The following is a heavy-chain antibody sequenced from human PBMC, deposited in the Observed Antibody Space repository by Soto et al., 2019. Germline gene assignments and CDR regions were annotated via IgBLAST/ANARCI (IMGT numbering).Heavy chain of an antibody. CDR3: ARDRDDYGSGNYYNRIDF. CDR1: GGIFSTYA. V-gene: IGHV1-69*01. J-gene: IGHJ4*02. Sequence: QVQLVQSGAEVKKPGSSVKVSCKASGGIFSTYAISWLRQAPGQGLEWMGGIIPLFGTPNYAQRFQGRVNITADESTNTGYMELSRLRSEDTAVYYCARDRDDYGSGNYYNRIDFWGQGTLVTVSS. CDR2: IIPLFGTP. D-gene: IGHD3-10*01.